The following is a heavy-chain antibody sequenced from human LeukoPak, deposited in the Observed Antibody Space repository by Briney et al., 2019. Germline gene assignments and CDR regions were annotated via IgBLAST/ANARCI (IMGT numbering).Heavy chain of an antibody. J-gene: IGHJ4*02. D-gene: IGHD2-2*01. V-gene: IGHV3-49*04. Sequence: PGGSLRLSCAASGFTFSSYAMSWVRQAPGKGLEWVGFIRSKAYGGTTEYAASVKGRFTISRDDSKSIAYLQMNSLKTEDTAVYYCTREEIGYCSSTSCYHFDYWGQGTLVTVSS. CDR3: TREEIGYCSSTSCYHFDY. CDR1: GFTFSSYA. CDR2: IRSKAYGGTT.